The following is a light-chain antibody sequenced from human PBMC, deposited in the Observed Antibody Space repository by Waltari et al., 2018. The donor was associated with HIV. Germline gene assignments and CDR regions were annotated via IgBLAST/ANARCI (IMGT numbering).Light chain of an antibody. CDR3: SSYVGSNRV. CDR2: GVN. J-gene: IGLJ3*02. CDR1: SSAVGAYNY. V-gene: IGLV2-8*01. Sequence: QSALTQPPSASGSPGQSVTISCTGISSAVGAYNYVSWYHQHPGKAPQLLIYGVNKLPSGVPDRFSGSKSGNTASLTVSGLQAEDEADYYCSSYVGSNRVFGGGTKLTVL.